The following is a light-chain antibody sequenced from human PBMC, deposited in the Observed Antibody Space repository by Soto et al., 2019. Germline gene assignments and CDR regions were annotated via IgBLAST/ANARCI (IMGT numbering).Light chain of an antibody. Sequence: DIQMTQSPSTLSASMGDRVTITCRASQSIKRWLAWYQQRPGKAPNLLIHQAPTLEGGVPSRFSGSGSGTEFSLTIICLQPDDFASYYCLQYNSYPLTFGGGTKVEIK. J-gene: IGKJ4*01. V-gene: IGKV1-5*03. CDR3: LQYNSYPLT. CDR1: QSIKRW. CDR2: QAP.